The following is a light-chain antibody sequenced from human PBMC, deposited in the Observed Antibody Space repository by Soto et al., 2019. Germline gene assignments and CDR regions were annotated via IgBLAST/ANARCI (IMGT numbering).Light chain of an antibody. J-gene: IGKJ4*01. CDR1: QSISSN. V-gene: IGKV3-20*01. Sequence: EIVMTQSPATLSVSPGERATLSCRASQSISSNLAWYQQKPGQAPRLLIYETSIRVTGVPGRFSGSGSGTYFTLTISRLEPEDFAVYYCQQYGSSPLTFGGGTKVDIK. CDR2: ETS. CDR3: QQYGSSPLT.